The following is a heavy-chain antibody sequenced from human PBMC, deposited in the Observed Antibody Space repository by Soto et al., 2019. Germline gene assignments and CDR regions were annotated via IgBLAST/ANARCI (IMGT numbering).Heavy chain of an antibody. CDR1: GGSISSFC. D-gene: IGHD3-10*01. V-gene: IGHV4-59*12. Sequence: PSETLSLTCAVSGGSISSFCWVWIRQPPGQGLEWIGYICCGGTTNYNPSLKSRVTISVDTSKNQFSLKLSSVTAADTAVYYCARTSGSYYNGAFDIWGQGTMVTVSS. CDR3: ARTSGSYYNGAFDI. CDR2: ICCGGTT. J-gene: IGHJ3*02.